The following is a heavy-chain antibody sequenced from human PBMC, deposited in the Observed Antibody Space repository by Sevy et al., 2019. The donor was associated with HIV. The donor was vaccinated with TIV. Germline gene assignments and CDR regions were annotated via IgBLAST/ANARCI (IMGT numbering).Heavy chain of an antibody. CDR1: GFSFSNAW. CDR2: IKSRTDGGTT. CDR3: TLQSERPGFDP. V-gene: IGHV3-15*01. D-gene: IGHD1-1*01. Sequence: GGSLRLSCEASGFSFSNAWMNWVRQAPGKGLEWVGRIKSRTDGGTTDYAAPVKGRFTISRDDAKSMLYLQMNSLKTEDTALYYCTLQSERPGFDPWCQGTLVTVSS. J-gene: IGHJ5*02.